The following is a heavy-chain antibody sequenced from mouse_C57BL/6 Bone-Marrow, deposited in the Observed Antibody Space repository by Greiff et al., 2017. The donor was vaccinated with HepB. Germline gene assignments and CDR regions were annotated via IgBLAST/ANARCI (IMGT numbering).Heavy chain of an antibody. J-gene: IGHJ1*03. CDR2: INPNNGGT. V-gene: IGHV1-22*01. Sequence: EVQLQQSGPELVKPGASVKMSCKASGYTFTDYNMHWVKQSHGKSLEWIGYINPNNGGTSYNHKFKGKATLTVNKSSSTAYMELRSLTSEDSAVYYCALYGSRGYWYFDVWGTGTTVTVSS. CDR1: GYTFTDYN. CDR3: ALYGSRGYWYFDV. D-gene: IGHD1-1*01.